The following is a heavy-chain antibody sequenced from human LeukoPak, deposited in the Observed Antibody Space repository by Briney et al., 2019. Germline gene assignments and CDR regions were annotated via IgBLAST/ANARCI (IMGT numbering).Heavy chain of an antibody. CDR3: AKGRKLLWFGESDY. J-gene: IGHJ4*02. CDR2: ISGSGGST. CDR1: GFTFSSYW. D-gene: IGHD3-10*01. V-gene: IGHV3-23*01. Sequence: PGGSLRLSCTVSGFTFSSYWMHWVRQAPGKGLEWVSAISGSGGSTYCADSVKGRFTISRDNSKNTLYLQMNSLRAEDTAVYYCAKGRKLLWFGESDYWGQGTLVTVSS.